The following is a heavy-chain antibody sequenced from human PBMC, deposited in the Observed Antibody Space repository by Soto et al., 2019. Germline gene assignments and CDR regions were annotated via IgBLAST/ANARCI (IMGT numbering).Heavy chain of an antibody. V-gene: IGHV1-3*01. D-gene: IGHD3-10*01. CDR3: ASGPTTAHYGEWFHP. J-gene: IGHJ5*02. CDR2: INGDNGYT. CDR1: GYTFTNYA. Sequence: GASVKVSCKTSGYTFTNYAMHWVRQAPGQRLEWMGWINGDNGYTKYAQNFQGRVTITRDTSASIVYMELSSLRSEDTAVYYCASGPTTAHYGEWFHPWGQGTLVTGSS.